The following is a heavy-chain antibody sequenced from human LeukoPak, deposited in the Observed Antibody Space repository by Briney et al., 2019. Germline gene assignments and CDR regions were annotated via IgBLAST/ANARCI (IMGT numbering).Heavy chain of an antibody. V-gene: IGHV1-18*01. Sequence: ASVKVSCKASGYTFTSYGISGVRQAPGQGREWMGWISAYNGNTNYAQKLQGRVTMTTDTSTSTAYMELRSLRSDDTDVYYCERDRADGSYLPDYWGQGTLVTVSS. CDR3: ERDRADGSYLPDY. J-gene: IGHJ4*02. CDR2: ISAYNGNT. CDR1: GYTFTSYG. D-gene: IGHD1-26*01.